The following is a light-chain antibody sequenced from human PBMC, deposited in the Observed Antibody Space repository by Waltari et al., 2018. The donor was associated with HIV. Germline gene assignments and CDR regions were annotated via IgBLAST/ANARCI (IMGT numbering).Light chain of an antibody. CDR2: LNT. CDR1: TSNLGAGYN. V-gene: IGLV1-40*01. CDR3: QSYDSSLTTWV. Sequence: QSVLTQPPSVSWAPGQRVTISCTGSTSNLGAGYNVHWYQQFPGTAPKLLIYLNTNRPSGVPDRFSGSKSGTSASLAIAGLQAEDEADYYCQSYDSSLTTWVFGGGTKLTVL. J-gene: IGLJ3*02.